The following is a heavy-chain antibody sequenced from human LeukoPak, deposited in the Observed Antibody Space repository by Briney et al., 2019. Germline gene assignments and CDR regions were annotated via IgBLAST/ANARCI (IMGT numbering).Heavy chain of an antibody. J-gene: IGHJ4*02. V-gene: IGHV3-30-3*01. Sequence: PGGSLRLSCAASGFTFSSYAMHWVRQAPGKGLEWVAVISYDGSNKYYADSVKGRFTISRDNSKNTLYLQMNSLRAEDTAVYYCAGDPGRGQSGSPFFDYWGQGTLVTVSS. CDR1: GFTFSSYA. CDR2: ISYDGSNK. CDR3: AGDPGRGQSGSPFFDY. D-gene: IGHD1-26*01.